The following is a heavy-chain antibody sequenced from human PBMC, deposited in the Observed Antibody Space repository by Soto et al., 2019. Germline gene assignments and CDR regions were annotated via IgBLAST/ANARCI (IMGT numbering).Heavy chain of an antibody. CDR1: GGSISSGTYY. V-gene: IGHV4-39*02. CDR3: ARRLARGVIGWFDP. D-gene: IGHD3-10*01. J-gene: IGHJ5*02. Sequence: SETLSLTCTVSGGSISSGTYYWGWIRQPPGKGLEWIGSLYYTGRTYYSPSLKSRVTISVDTSKDHFSLNLTSVTAADTAVYYCARRLARGVIGWFDPWGQGTLVTVSS. CDR2: LYYTGRT.